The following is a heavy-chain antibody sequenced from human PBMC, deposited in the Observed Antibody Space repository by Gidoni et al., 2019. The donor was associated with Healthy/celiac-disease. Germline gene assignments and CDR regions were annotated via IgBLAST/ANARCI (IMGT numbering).Heavy chain of an antibody. CDR3: ARVGHIVVVTAAIQGWFDP. CDR1: GFTFSDYY. Sequence: QVQLVESGGGLVKPGGSLRLSCAASGFTFSDYYMSWIRQAPGKGLEWVSYISSSSSYTNYADSVKGRFTISRDNAKNSLYLQMNSLRAEDTAVYYCARVGHIVVVTAAIQGWFDPWGQGTLVTVSS. V-gene: IGHV3-11*05. CDR2: ISSSSSYT. J-gene: IGHJ5*02. D-gene: IGHD2-21*02.